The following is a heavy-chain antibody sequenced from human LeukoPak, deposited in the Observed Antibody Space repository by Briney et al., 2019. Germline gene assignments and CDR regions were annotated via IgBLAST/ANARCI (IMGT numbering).Heavy chain of an antibody. V-gene: IGHV4-59*08. CDR2: IYYSGST. J-gene: IGHJ4*02. CDR1: GGSISSYY. CDR3: AIHNLRDGYNW. D-gene: IGHD5-24*01. Sequence: SETLSLTCTVSGGSISSYYWSWIRQPPGKGLEWIGYIYYSGSTNYSPSLKSRVTISVDTSKNQFSLKLSSVTAADTAVYYCAIHNLRDGYNWWGQGTLVTVSS.